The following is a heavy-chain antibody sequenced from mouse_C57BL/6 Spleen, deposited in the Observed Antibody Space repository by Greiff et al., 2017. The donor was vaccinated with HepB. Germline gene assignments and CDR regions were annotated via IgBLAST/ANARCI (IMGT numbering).Heavy chain of an antibody. V-gene: IGHV1-7*01. CDR3: ARSHYSNPRAMDY. J-gene: IGHJ4*01. D-gene: IGHD2-5*01. CDR1: GYTFTSYW. CDR2: INPSSGYT. Sequence: VQLQESGAELAKPGASVKLSCKASGYTFTSYWMHWVKQRPGQGLEWIGYINPSSGYTKYNQKFKDKATLTADKSSSTAYMQLSSLTYEDSAVYYGARSHYSNPRAMDYWGQGTSVTVSS.